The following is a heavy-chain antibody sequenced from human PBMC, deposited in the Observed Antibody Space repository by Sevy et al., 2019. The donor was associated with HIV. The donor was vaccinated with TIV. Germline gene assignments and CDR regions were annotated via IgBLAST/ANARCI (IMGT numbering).Heavy chain of an antibody. Sequence: SETLSLTCTVSGGSISSSSYYWGWIRQPPGKGLEWIGSIYYSGSTYYNPSLKSRVTISVDTSKNQFSLKLSSVTAADTAVYYCARHSADPTIIAAAALDYWCQGTLVTVSS. V-gene: IGHV4-39*01. CDR3: ARHSADPTIIAAAALDY. CDR2: IYYSGST. CDR1: GGSISSSSYY. D-gene: IGHD6-13*01. J-gene: IGHJ4*02.